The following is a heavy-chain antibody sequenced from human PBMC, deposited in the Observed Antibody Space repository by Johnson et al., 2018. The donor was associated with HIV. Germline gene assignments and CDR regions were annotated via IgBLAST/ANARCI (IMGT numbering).Heavy chain of an antibody. Sequence: QVQLVESGGGLVKPGGSLIVSCEASGLTFSDYYMSWIRQAPGKGLEWVSYISSSGSAIYYADSVKGRFTISRDNAKNSLYLQMNSLRAEDTAVYYCAKEGTTMEVDIWGQGTMVTVSS. CDR3: AKEGTTMEVDI. J-gene: IGHJ3*02. CDR2: ISSSGSAI. V-gene: IGHV3-11*04. CDR1: GLTFSDYY. D-gene: IGHD3-10*01.